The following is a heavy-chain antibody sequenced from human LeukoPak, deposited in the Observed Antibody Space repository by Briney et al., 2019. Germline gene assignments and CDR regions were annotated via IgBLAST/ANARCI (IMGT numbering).Heavy chain of an antibody. CDR2: ISSSSSYI. CDR3: ARDLSHIVVVTAIFDY. J-gene: IGHJ4*02. D-gene: IGHD2-21*02. Sequence: PGGSLRLSCAASGFTFSSYSMNWVRQAPGKGLEWVSSISSSSSYICYADSVKGRFTISRDNAKNSLYLQMNSLRAEDTAVYYCARDLSHIVVVTAIFDYWGQGTLVTVSS. V-gene: IGHV3-21*01. CDR1: GFTFSSYS.